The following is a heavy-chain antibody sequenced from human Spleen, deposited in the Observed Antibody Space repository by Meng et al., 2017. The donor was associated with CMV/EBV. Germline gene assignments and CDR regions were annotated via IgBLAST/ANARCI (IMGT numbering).Heavy chain of an antibody. CDR2: ISGSDYTT. J-gene: IGHJ6*02. D-gene: IGHD6-13*01. CDR3: AKDILAAVGTRNGMDA. CDR1: AFTFSSYA. Sequence: GESLKISCAASAFTFSSYAMSWVRQAPGKGLEWVSTISGSDYTTYYADSVKGRFTISRDDSRNTMYLQMVSLRAEDTAVYYCAKDILAAVGTRNGMDAWGQGTTVTVSS. V-gene: IGHV3-23*01.